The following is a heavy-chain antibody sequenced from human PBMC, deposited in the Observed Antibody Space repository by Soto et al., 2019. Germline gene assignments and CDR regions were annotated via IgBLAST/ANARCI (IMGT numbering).Heavy chain of an antibody. Sequence: SVKVSCKASGFTFTSSAVQWVRQARGQRLEWIGWIVVGSGNTNYAQKFQERVTITRDMSTSTAYMELSSLRSEDTAVYYCAADYYLEQLGLMSDYWGQGTLVTVSS. CDR2: IVVGSGNT. CDR3: AADYYLEQLGLMSDY. J-gene: IGHJ4*02. CDR1: GFTFTSSA. D-gene: IGHD5-18*01. V-gene: IGHV1-58*01.